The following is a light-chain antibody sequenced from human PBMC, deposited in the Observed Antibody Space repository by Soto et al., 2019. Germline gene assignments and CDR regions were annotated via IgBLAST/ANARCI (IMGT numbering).Light chain of an antibody. CDR3: QQSKDFQYS. Sequence: DIQMTQSPSTLSASVGDGVTITCRASQNIGSWLAWYQQKPGEAPKLLISKATNLQSGVPSRFSGSGSGTDFSLTISSLQPVDSATYFCQQSKDFQYSFGPGTKLDI. CDR1: QNIGSW. J-gene: IGKJ2*01. V-gene: IGKV1-5*03. CDR2: KAT.